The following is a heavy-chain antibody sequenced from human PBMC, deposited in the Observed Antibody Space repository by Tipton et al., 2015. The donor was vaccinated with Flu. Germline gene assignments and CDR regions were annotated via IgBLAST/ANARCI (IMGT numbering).Heavy chain of an antibody. V-gene: IGHV4-4*07. CDR2: IYTSGST. D-gene: IGHD5-12*01. Sequence: TLSLTCTVSGGSLSYYYWSWIRQTAGKGLEWIGRIYTSGSTNYNPSLKSRGTMSIDMSNKQFSLKLTAVTAADTAVYYCARDVNYNGYEEGVFNYWGQGTLVTVSS. CDR3: ARDVNYNGYEEGVFNY. CDR1: GGSLSYYY. J-gene: IGHJ4*02.